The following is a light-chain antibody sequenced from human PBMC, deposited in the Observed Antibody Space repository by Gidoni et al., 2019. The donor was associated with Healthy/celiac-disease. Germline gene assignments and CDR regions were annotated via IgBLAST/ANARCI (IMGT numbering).Light chain of an antibody. Sequence: QSALTPPASVYGSPGQSITISCTVTSSDVGSYNLVPWYQQHPGKAPKLMIYEVSTRPSGVSNRFSGSKSGNTASLTISGLQAEDEADYYCCSYAGSSTYVVFGGGTKLTVL. CDR2: EVS. V-gene: IGLV2-23*02. CDR3: CSYAGSSTYVV. J-gene: IGLJ2*01. CDR1: SSDVGSYNL.